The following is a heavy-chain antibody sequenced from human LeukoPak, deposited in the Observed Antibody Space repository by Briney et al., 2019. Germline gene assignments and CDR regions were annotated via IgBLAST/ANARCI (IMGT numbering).Heavy chain of an antibody. D-gene: IGHD2-15*01. CDR2: ISSSSSYI. V-gene: IGHV3-21*01. CDR3: ARVGLVVAAPGY. Sequence: PGGSLRLSCAASGFTFSSYSMNWVRQAPGKGLEWVSSISSSSSYIYYADSVKGRFTISRDNAKNSLYLQMNSLRAEDTAVYYCARVGLVVAAPGYWGQGTLVTVSS. CDR1: GFTFSSYS. J-gene: IGHJ4*02.